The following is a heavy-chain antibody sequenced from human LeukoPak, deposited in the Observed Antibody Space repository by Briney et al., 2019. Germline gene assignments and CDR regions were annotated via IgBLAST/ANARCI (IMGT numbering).Heavy chain of an antibody. Sequence: PGRSLRLSCAASGFTFITYAMHWVRQAPGKGLEWVAVISDDGSNKYYADSVKGRFTISRDNSKNTLYLQMNSLRPEDAAVYFCASSRGYSDYDSNYWGQETLVTVSS. V-gene: IGHV3-30*04. D-gene: IGHD5-12*01. CDR2: ISDDGSNK. CDR1: GFTFITYA. J-gene: IGHJ4*02. CDR3: ASSRGYSDYDSNY.